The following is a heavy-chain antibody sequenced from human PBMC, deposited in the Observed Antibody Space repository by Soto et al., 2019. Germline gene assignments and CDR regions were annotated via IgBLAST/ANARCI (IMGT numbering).Heavy chain of an antibody. D-gene: IGHD4-17*01. Sequence: GASVKVSCKASGYTFTGYYMHWVRQAPGQGLEWMGWINPNSGGTNYAQKIQGWVTKTRDTSISTDKKELSRLRYDDTAVYYCARGIQYGAIDYWGQGTLVTVSS. CDR2: INPNSGGT. CDR3: ARGIQYGAIDY. J-gene: IGHJ4*02. CDR1: GYTFTGYY. V-gene: IGHV1-2*04.